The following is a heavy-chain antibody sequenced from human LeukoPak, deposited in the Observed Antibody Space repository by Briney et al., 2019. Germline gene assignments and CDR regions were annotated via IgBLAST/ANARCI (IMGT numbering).Heavy chain of an antibody. D-gene: IGHD6-6*01. J-gene: IGHJ4*02. V-gene: IGHV3-30*04. Sequence: GGSLRLSCAASGFTFSSYAMHWVRQAPGKGLEWVAVISYDGSNKYYADSVRGRFTISRDNSKNTLYLQMNSLRAEDTAVYYCARRRHYFDYWGQGTLVTVSS. CDR3: ARRRHYFDY. CDR2: ISYDGSNK. CDR1: GFTFSSYA.